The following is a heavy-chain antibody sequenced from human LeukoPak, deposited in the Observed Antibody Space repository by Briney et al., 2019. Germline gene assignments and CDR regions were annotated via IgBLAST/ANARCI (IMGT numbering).Heavy chain of an antibody. V-gene: IGHV4-4*07. CDR3: ARHLYSGYELDY. CDR2: IYTTGNT. CDR1: GGSISSYY. D-gene: IGHD5-12*01. Sequence: SETLSLTCSVSGGSISSYYWSWIRQPAGKGREWIGRIYTTGNTDYNPSLKSRVTMSVDTSKNQFSLNLSSVTAADTAVYYCARHLYSGYELDYWGQGTLVTVSS. J-gene: IGHJ4*02.